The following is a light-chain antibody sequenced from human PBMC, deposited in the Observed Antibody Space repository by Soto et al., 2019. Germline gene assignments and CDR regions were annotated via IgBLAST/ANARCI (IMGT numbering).Light chain of an antibody. V-gene: IGKV1-27*01. CDR3: QKYDGAPRT. CDR2: AAS. J-gene: IGKJ1*01. CDR1: QDISNF. Sequence: DLQMTQSPTSLSVSVGDSVTITCRASQDISNFLAWYQQKPGRIPKLLISAASTLQSGVPSRFTGSGSGTDFALTISSLQPEDVGTYYCQKYDGAPRTFGQGTKVEI.